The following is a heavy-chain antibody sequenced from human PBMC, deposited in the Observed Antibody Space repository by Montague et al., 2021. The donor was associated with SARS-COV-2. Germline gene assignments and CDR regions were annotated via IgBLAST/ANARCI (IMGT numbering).Heavy chain of an antibody. Sequence: SLRLSCAASGFTVNSNYMSWVRQAPGKGLEWVAPTYSGGDTTYAVSVXDRFTISRDNSKNTLYLQMNSLRVEDTAVFYCARGGVGATWAFDIWGQGTMVTVSS. V-gene: IGHV3-53*01. CDR1: GFTVNSNY. CDR3: ARGGVGATWAFDI. CDR2: TYSGGDT. D-gene: IGHD1-26*01. J-gene: IGHJ3*02.